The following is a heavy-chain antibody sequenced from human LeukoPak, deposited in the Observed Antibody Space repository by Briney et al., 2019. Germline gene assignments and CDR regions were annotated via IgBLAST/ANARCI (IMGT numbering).Heavy chain of an antibody. CDR3: ARITWKKAFDY. Sequence: ASVTVSCKASGYTFTSYDINWVRQAPGQGLEWMGWMNPNSGNTDYAQKFQGRVTMTRNTSISTAYMELSSLRSEDTAVYYCARITWKKAFDYWGQGTLVTVSS. J-gene: IGHJ4*02. V-gene: IGHV1-8*01. CDR2: MNPNSGNT. D-gene: IGHD3-16*01. CDR1: GYTFTSYD.